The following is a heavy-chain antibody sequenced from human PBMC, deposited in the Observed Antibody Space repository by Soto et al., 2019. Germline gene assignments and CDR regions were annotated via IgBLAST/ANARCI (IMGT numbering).Heavy chain of an antibody. J-gene: IGHJ4*02. D-gene: IGHD3-10*01. CDR2: IHSDGSAT. CDR1: GFTFSYYW. CDR3: ARVDRGAFDD. V-gene: IGHV3-74*01. Sequence: EVQLVESGGDLVQPGGSLRLSCAASGFTFSYYWMHWVRQPPGKGLVWVSRIHSDGSATTYADSVKGRFTISRDNAKNTLYLQMNSLTADYTAVYYCARVDRGAFDDWGQGTLVTVSS.